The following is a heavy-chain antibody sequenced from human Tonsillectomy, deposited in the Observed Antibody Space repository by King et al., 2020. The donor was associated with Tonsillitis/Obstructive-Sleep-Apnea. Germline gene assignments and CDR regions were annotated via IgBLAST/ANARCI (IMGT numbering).Heavy chain of an antibody. CDR2: IKRKTDGGTT. D-gene: IGHD3-10*01. CDR1: GFTFNNAW. J-gene: IGHJ3*02. CDR3: SLALGRGDAFDI. V-gene: IGHV3-15*07. Sequence: VQLVESGGGLVKPGGSLRLSCAASGFTFNNAWMNWVRQAPGKGLEWVGRIKRKTDGGTTDYAAPVKGRFTISRDDSKNTLHLQMNSLKTEDTAVYYCSLALGRGDAFDIWGQGTMVTVSS.